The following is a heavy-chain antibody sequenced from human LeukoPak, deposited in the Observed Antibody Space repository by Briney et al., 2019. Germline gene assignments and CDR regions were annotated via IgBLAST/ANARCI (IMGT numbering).Heavy chain of an antibody. D-gene: IGHD5-12*01. V-gene: IGHV3-23*01. Sequence: GGSLRLSCAASGFIFNNYGLIWVRQAPGKGLQWVSAISNDGGGITYADFVKGRLTISRDNSKNTLFLQMNSLRAEDTALYYCAKGGSGYFLDLWGQGTLVTVSS. CDR1: GFIFNNYG. J-gene: IGHJ5*02. CDR2: ISNDGGGI. CDR3: AKGGSGYFLDL.